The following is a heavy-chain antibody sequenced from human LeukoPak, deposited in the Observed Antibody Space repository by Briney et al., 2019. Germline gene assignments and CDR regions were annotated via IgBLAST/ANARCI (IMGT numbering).Heavy chain of an antibody. V-gene: IGHV2-5*02. D-gene: IGHD3-22*01. CDR1: GFSLNTRGVG. Sequence: SGPTLVNPTQTLTLTCTFSGFSLNTRGVGVGWIRQPPGRALEWLAPIFWDDDRRYSPSLKSRLTITKDTSKNQVVLTMTNMDPVDTATYFCAHRKNYYDSSVFDNWGQGTLVTVSS. J-gene: IGHJ4*02. CDR3: AHRKNYYDSSVFDN. CDR2: IFWDDDR.